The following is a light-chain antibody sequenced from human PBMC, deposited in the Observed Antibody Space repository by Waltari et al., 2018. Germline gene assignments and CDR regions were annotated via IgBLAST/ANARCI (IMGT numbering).Light chain of an antibody. Sequence: DIVMTQSPDSLAVSLGERATIMCKSSQSVLYSSNNKNYLAWYQQKPGQPPKLLIDWSSTRESGVPDRFSGSGSGTDFTLTISSLQAEDVAVYYCQQYYSTPQTFGQGTKLEIK. J-gene: IGKJ2*01. CDR1: QSVLYSSNNKNY. CDR2: WSS. V-gene: IGKV4-1*01. CDR3: QQYYSTPQT.